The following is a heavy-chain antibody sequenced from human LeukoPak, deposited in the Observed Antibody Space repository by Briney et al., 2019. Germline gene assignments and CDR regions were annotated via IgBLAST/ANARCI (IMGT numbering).Heavy chain of an antibody. CDR1: GFTFDDYA. CDR3: AKDITLSGSSWCVFDY. D-gene: IGHD6-13*01. CDR2: ISWNSGSI. V-gene: IGHV3-9*01. Sequence: GGSLRLSCAASGFTFDDYAMHWVRQAPGKGLEWVSGISWNSGSIGYADSVKGRFTISRDNAKNSLYLQMNSLRAEDTALYYCAKDITLSGSSWCVFDYWGQGTLVTVSS. J-gene: IGHJ4*02.